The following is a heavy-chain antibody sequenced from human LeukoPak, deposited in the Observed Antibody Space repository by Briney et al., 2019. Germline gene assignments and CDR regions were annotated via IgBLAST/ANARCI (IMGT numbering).Heavy chain of an antibody. V-gene: IGHV3-21*01. Sequence: GGSLRLSCAASGFTFSSYSMNWVRQAPGKGLEWVSSISSSSSYIYYADSVKGRFTISRDNAKNSLYLQMNSLRAEDTAVYYCARGAYYYGSGSPNYFDYWGQGTLVTVSS. CDR2: ISSSSSYI. CDR1: GFTFSSYS. J-gene: IGHJ4*02. D-gene: IGHD3-10*01. CDR3: ARGAYYYGSGSPNYFDY.